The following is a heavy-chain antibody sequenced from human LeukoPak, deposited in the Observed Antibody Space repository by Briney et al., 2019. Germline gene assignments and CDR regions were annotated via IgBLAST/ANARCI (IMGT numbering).Heavy chain of an antibody. V-gene: IGHV3-48*04. CDR3: ARSTKGDSDH. CDR2: ISSSGTTV. Sequence: GGSLGLSCAASGFTFNTYTMSWVRQAPGKGLDWVSYISSSGTTVYYADSVEGRFTISRDNAKNSLYLHMHSLRADDTAVYYCARSTKGDSDHWGQGTLVTVSS. CDR1: GFTFNTYT. D-gene: IGHD3-10*01. J-gene: IGHJ4*02.